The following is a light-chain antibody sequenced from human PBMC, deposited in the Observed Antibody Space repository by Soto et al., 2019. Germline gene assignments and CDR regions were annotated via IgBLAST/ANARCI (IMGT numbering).Light chain of an antibody. Sequence: QSVLTQPASVSGSPGPSITISCTGTSSDVGGYNYVSWYQQHLGKAPKLMIYDVSNRPSGVSNRFSGSKSGNTASLTISGLQAEDEADYYCSSYTSSSTVVFGGGTKLTVL. J-gene: IGLJ2*01. CDR3: SSYTSSSTVV. V-gene: IGLV2-14*01. CDR1: SSDVGGYNY. CDR2: DVS.